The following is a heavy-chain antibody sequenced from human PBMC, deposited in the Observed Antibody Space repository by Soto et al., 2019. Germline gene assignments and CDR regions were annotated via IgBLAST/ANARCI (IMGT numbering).Heavy chain of an antibody. CDR2: INAGNGNT. Sequence: ASVKVSCKASGYTFTSYAMHLVRQAPGQRLEWMGWINAGNGNTKYSQKFQGRVTITRDTSASTAYMELSSLRSEDTAVYYCAREAVAGNVGYYYMDVWGKGTTVTVSS. CDR3: AREAVAGNVGYYYMDV. J-gene: IGHJ6*03. D-gene: IGHD6-19*01. V-gene: IGHV1-3*01. CDR1: GYTFTSYA.